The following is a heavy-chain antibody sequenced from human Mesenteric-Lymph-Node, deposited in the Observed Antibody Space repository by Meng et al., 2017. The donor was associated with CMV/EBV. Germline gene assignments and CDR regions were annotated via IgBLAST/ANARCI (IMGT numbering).Heavy chain of an antibody. D-gene: IGHD1-1*01. CDR3: ARYNGGLRYFDY. J-gene: IGHJ4*02. CDR2: IYYSGST. V-gene: IGHV4-39*01. CDR1: GGSISSSSYY. Sequence: SETLSLTCTVSGGSISSSSYYWGWIRQPPGKGLEWIGSIYYSGSTYYNPSLKSRVTISVDTSKNQFSLKLSSVTATDTAIYSCARYNGGLRYFDYWGQGTLVTVSS.